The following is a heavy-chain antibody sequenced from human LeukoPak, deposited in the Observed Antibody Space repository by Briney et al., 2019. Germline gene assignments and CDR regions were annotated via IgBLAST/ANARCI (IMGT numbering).Heavy chain of an antibody. J-gene: IGHJ4*02. V-gene: IGHV1-8*01. Sequence: ASVKVSCKASGYTFTSYDINWVRQATGQGLEWKGWMNPNSGNTGYAQKFQGRVTMTRNTSISTAYMELSSLRSEDTAVYYCARGNRPAAMHGEVDYWGQGTLVTVSS. CDR1: GYTFTSYD. CDR3: ARGNRPAAMHGEVDY. D-gene: IGHD2-2*01. CDR2: MNPNSGNT.